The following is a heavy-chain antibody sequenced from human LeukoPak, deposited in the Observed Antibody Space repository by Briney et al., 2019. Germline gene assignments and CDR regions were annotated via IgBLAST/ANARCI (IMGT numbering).Heavy chain of an antibody. V-gene: IGHV3-23*01. J-gene: IGHJ4*02. CDR3: AKGPLTEVAGTTWDY. CDR2: ISGGGGNT. Sequence: GGSLRLSYAASGFTFSSYAMSWVRQAPGKGLEWVSAISGGGGNTYYADSVKGRFTISRDNSRNTLYLQMNSLRAEDTAIYYCAKGPLTEVAGTTWDYWGQGTLVTVSS. CDR1: GFTFSSYA. D-gene: IGHD6-19*01.